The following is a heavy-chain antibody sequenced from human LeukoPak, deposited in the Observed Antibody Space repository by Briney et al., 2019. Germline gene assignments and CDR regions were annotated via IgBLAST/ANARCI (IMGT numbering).Heavy chain of an antibody. D-gene: IGHD2-15*01. V-gene: IGHV4-31*03. J-gene: IGHJ6*02. Sequence: PSETLSLTCTVSGGSISSGGYYWSWIRQHPGKGLEWIGYIYYSGSTYYNPSLKSRVTISVDTSKNQFSLKLSSVTAADTAVYYCARIPGWSSGMDVWGQGTTVTVSS. CDR3: ARIPGWSSGMDV. CDR1: GGSISSGGYY. CDR2: IYYSGST.